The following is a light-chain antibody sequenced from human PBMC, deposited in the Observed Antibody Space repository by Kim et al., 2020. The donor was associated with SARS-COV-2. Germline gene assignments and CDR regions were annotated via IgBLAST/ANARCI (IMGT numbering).Light chain of an antibody. CDR2: GKN. Sequence: SSELTQDPAVSVALGQTDRITCQGDSLRSYYASWYQQKPGQAPVLVIYGKNNRPSGIPDRFSGSSSGNTASLTITGAQAEDEADYYCNSRDSSGNHLVFG. J-gene: IGLJ2*01. CDR3: NSRDSSGNHLV. V-gene: IGLV3-19*01. CDR1: SLRSYY.